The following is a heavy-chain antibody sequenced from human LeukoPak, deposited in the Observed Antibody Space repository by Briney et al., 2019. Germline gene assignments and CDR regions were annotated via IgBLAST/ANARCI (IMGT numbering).Heavy chain of an antibody. J-gene: IGHJ4*02. D-gene: IGHD6-6*01. Sequence: PGGSLRLSCAASGFTFSSYGMHWVRQAPGKGLEWVAVIWYDGSNKYYADSVKGQFTISRDNSKNTLYLQMNSLRAEDTAVYYCVRSIAARPGPLGYFDYWGQGTLVTVSS. CDR2: IWYDGSNK. V-gene: IGHV3-33*01. CDR1: GFTFSSYG. CDR3: VRSIAARPGPLGYFDY.